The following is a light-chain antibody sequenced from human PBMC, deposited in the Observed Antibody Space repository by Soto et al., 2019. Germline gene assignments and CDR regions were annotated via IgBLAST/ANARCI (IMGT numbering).Light chain of an antibody. Sequence: DIVMTQSPDSLAVSLGERATINCKSSQSLLYNSNNKNYLAWYQQKPGQPPKLLIYWASTRESGVPDRFSGSGSGTDFTLTISSLQAEDVAIYYCHQYYSSPPGFGQGTKVEIK. V-gene: IGKV4-1*01. CDR3: HQYYSSPPG. CDR2: WAS. J-gene: IGKJ1*01. CDR1: QSLLYNSNNKNY.